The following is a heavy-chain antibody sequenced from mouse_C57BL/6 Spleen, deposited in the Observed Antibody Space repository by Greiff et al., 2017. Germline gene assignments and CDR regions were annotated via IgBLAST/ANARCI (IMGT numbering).Heavy chain of an antibody. CDR1: GYAFSSSW. Sequence: VQLQQSGPELVKPGASVKISCKASGYAFSSSWMHWVKQRPGKGLEWIGRICPGDGDTNYNGKFKGQATLTADKSSSTAYMQLSSLTSEESAVYFGARDYYGNCYFDYWGQGTTRTVSS. D-gene: IGHD1-1*01. J-gene: IGHJ2*01. V-gene: IGHV1-82*01. CDR2: ICPGDGDT. CDR3: ARDYYGNCYFDY.